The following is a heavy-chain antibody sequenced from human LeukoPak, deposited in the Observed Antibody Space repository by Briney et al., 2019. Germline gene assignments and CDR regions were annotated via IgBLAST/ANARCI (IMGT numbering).Heavy chain of an antibody. CDR3: ARRSAALDAFDI. CDR2: IHYSGST. D-gene: IGHD6-13*01. V-gene: IGHV4-39*01. CDR1: GGSISTTGYY. Sequence: SETLSLTCTVSGGSISTTGYYWGCIRQPPGKGLEWIGNIHYSGSTSYNPSLKSRVTIPVDTSKKQFSLKLNSVTAADRAVYYCARRSAALDAFDIWGQGTVVTVSS. J-gene: IGHJ3*02.